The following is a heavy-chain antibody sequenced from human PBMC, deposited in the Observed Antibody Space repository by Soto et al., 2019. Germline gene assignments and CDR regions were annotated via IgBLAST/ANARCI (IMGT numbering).Heavy chain of an antibody. V-gene: IGHV1-69*01. Sequence: QVPLVQSGAEVKKPGSSVKVSCKASGGTFSSYAISWVRQAPGQGLEWMGGIIPIFGTANYAQKFQGRVTITADESTSTAYMELSSLRSEDTAVYYCARGGDYYDSSGGKFDYWGQGTLVTVSS. CDR3: ARGGDYYDSSGGKFDY. J-gene: IGHJ4*02. D-gene: IGHD3-22*01. CDR2: IIPIFGTA. CDR1: GGTFSSYA.